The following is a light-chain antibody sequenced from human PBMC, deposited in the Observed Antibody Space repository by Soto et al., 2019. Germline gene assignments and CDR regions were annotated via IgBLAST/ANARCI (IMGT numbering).Light chain of an antibody. CDR2: EVS. J-gene: IGLJ1*01. V-gene: IGLV2-14*01. CDR1: RSDVGGYNF. Sequence: QSALTQPASVSGSPGQSITISCTGTRSDVGGYNFVSWYQQHPGKAPKLMISEVSNRPSGVSNRFSGSKSGNTASLTISGLKAEDEADYYCSSYTSTSTRVFGTGTKVTVL. CDR3: SSYTSTSTRV.